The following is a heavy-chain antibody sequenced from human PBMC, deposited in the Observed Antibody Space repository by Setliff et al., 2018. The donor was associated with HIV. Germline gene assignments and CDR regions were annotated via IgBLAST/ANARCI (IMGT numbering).Heavy chain of an antibody. CDR1: GASIRSQY. V-gene: IGHV4-59*11. CDR3: ARTRGYSYGTLAGFDY. D-gene: IGHD5-18*01. J-gene: IGHJ4*01. CDR2: ISYGGST. Sequence: PSETLSLTCTVSGASIRSQYWSWIRKPPGKGLEWIGYISYGGSTNYNPSLESRVAMSVDTSKQQFSLEVSSVTAADTAVYYCARTRGYSYGTLAGFDYWGRGSLVTVSS.